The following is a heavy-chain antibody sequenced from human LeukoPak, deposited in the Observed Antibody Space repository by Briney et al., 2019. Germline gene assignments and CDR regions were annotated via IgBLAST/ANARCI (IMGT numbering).Heavy chain of an antibody. J-gene: IGHJ4*02. CDR1: GGSISSSSYY. CDR2: IYYSGST. D-gene: IGHD6-13*01. V-gene: IGHV4-39*01. Sequence: SETLSLTCTVSGGSISSSSYYWGWIRQPPGKGLEWIGSIYYSGSTYYNPSLKSRVTISVDTSKNQFSLKLSSVTAADTAVYYCARKQHGIDYWGQGTLVTVSS. CDR3: ARKQHGIDY.